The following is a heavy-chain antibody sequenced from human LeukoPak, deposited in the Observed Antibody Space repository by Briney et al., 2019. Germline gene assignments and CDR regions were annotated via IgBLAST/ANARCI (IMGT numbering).Heavy chain of an antibody. CDR2: ISAYNGNT. CDR3: ATSIAVAGTFDY. Sequence: SVKVXXKASGYTFTSYGISWVRQAPGQGLEWMGWISAYNGNTNYAQKLQGRVTMTTDTSTSTAYMELRRLRYDDTAVYYCATSIAVAGTFDYWGQGXLVTVSS. CDR1: GYTFTSYG. V-gene: IGHV1-18*01. D-gene: IGHD6-19*01. J-gene: IGHJ4*02.